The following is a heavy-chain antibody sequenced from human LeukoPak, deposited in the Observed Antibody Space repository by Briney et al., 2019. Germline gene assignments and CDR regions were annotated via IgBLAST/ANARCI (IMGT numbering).Heavy chain of an antibody. V-gene: IGHV3-30-3*01. Sequence: PGRSLRLSCAASGFTFSSYAMHWVRQAPGQGLEWVAVISFDGSSKYYADSVKGRFTISRDNSKNTLYLQVNSLRAEDTAVYYCARGAAYGDYGSIDYWGQGTLVIVSS. CDR3: ARGAAYGDYGSIDY. D-gene: IGHD4-17*01. CDR1: GFTFSSYA. CDR2: ISFDGSSK. J-gene: IGHJ4*01.